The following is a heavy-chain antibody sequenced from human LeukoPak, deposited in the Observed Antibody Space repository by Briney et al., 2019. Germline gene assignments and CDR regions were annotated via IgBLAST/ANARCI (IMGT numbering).Heavy chain of an antibody. D-gene: IGHD3-9*01. V-gene: IGHV3-48*03. CDR1: GFTFSSYE. CDR2: ISSSGSTI. J-gene: IGHJ4*02. CDR3: AKGHGLALRYFDWLFPFDY. Sequence: QPGGSLRLSCAASGFTFSSYEMNWVRQAPGKGLEWVSYISSSGSTIYYADSVKGRFTISRDNAKNSLYLQMNSLRAEDTALYYCAKGHGLALRYFDWLFPFDYWGQGTLVTVSS.